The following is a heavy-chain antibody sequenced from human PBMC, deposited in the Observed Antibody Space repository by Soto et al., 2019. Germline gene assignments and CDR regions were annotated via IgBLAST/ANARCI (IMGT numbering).Heavy chain of an antibody. CDR2: IIPIFGTP. J-gene: IGHJ4*02. Sequence: QVQLVQSGAEVKKPGSSVKVSCKASGGIFSTYAISWLRQAPGQGLEWMGGIIPIFGTPNYAQRFQGRVTITADESTSTAYMELSRLRSEDTAVYYCAIDLDDYCSGNYYNRIDFWGQGTLVTVSS. V-gene: IGHV1-69*01. CDR3: AIDLDDYCSGNYYNRIDF. CDR1: GGIFSTYA. D-gene: IGHD3-10*01.